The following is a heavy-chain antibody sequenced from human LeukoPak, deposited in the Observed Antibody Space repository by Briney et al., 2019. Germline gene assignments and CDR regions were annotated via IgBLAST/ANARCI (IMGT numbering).Heavy chain of an antibody. Sequence: SETLSLTCSVSGGSISSTSYYWGWIRQPPGKGLEWIGHVYYSGSTYYNPSLKSRVTISVDTSKNQFSLKLSSVTAADTAVYYCARGYTITNGFDYWGQGTLVTVSS. J-gene: IGHJ4*02. CDR2: VYYSGST. D-gene: IGHD5-24*01. CDR3: ARGYTITNGFDY. CDR1: GGSISSTSYY. V-gene: IGHV4-39*07.